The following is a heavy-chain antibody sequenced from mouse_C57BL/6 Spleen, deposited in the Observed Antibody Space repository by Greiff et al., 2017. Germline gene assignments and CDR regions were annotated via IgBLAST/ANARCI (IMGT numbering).Heavy chain of an antibody. CDR3: ARRGKGEDY. J-gene: IGHJ2*01. Sequence: QVQLQQSGAELVKPGASVKISCKASGYAFSSYWMTWVKQRPGKGLEWIGQIYPGDGDTNYNGKFKGKATLTADKSSSTAYMQLSSLTSEDSAVYFCARRGKGEDYWGQGTTLTVSS. D-gene: IGHD1-3*01. CDR1: GYAFSSYW. V-gene: IGHV1-80*01. CDR2: IYPGDGDT.